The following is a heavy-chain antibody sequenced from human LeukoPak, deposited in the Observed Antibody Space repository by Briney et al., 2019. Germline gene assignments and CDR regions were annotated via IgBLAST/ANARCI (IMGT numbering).Heavy chain of an antibody. CDR2: ISAYNGNT. J-gene: IGHJ4*02. Sequence: ASVKVSCKASGYTFTSYGISWVRQAPGQGLEWMGWISAYNGNTNYAQKLQGRVTTTTDTSTSTAYMELRSLRSDDTAVYYCARDVTYYDNLTKRGHFDYWGQGTLVTVSS. D-gene: IGHD3-9*01. V-gene: IGHV1-18*01. CDR3: ARDVTYYDNLTKRGHFDY. CDR1: GYTFTSYG.